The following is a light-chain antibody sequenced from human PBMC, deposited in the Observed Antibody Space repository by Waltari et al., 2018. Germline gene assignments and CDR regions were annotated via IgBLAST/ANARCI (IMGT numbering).Light chain of an antibody. J-gene: IGKJ1*01. V-gene: IGKV3-20*01. CDR3: QKYGTLPAT. CDR1: QSVSKY. CDR2: DAS. Sequence: EIVLTQSPGTLSLYQGERATLSCRASQSVSKYLAWYQQKPGQAPRRLIYDASTSATGIPDRFSATGWGTDFSLSISRLEPEDFAVYYCQKYGTLPATFGQGTKVQMK.